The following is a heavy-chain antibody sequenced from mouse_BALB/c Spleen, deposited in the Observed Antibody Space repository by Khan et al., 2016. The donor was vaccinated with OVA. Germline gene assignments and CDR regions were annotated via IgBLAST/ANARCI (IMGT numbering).Heavy chain of an antibody. J-gene: IGHJ3*01. Sequence: VQLQESGAELARPGASVKMSCKASGYTFTSYTIHWIKKRPGQGLEWIGYINPSNGYTNYNQKFKDKATLTTDKSSTPAYLQLSSLTSDDSAVYNCIRDGAYHRNDGWFAYWGQGTLSTVSA. CDR3: IRDGAYHRNDGWFAY. V-gene: IGHV1-4*01. CDR1: GYTFTSYT. CDR2: INPSNGYT. D-gene: IGHD2-14*01.